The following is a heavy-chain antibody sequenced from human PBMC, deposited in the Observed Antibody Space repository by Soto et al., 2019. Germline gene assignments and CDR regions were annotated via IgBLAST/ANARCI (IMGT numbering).Heavy chain of an antibody. J-gene: IGHJ5*02. Sequence: QVQLVKSGAEVKKPGSSVKVSCKASGGTFSSYAISWVRQAPGQGLEWMGGIIPIFGTANYAQKFQGRVTITADESTSTAYTELSSLRSEDTAVYYCARGAQGSGGYSGWFDPWGQGTLVTVSS. CDR3: ARGAQGSGGYSGWFDP. V-gene: IGHV1-69*01. D-gene: IGHD6-19*01. CDR1: GGTFSSYA. CDR2: IIPIFGTA.